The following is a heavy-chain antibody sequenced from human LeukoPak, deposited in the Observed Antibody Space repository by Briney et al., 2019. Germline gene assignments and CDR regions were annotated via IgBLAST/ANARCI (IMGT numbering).Heavy chain of an antibody. CDR2: ISSNGGST. Sequence: PGGSLRLSCSASGFTFSSYAMHWVRQAPGKGLEYVSAISSNGGSTYYADSVKGRFTISRDNSKNTLYLQMSSLRAEDTAVYCCARERLVLKSPGPVGYWGQGTLVTVSS. J-gene: IGHJ4*02. D-gene: IGHD6-19*01. V-gene: IGHV3-64D*06. CDR3: ARERLVLKSPGPVGY. CDR1: GFTFSSYA.